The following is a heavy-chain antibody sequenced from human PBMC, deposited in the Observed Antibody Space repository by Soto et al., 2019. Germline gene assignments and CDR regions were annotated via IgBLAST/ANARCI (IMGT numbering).Heavy chain of an antibody. CDR1: GFTFSSYW. CDR3: AHIETTVTSQPSFDP. D-gene: IGHD4-17*01. CDR2: IKQDGSEK. Sequence: PGGSLRLSCAASGFTFSSYWMSWVRQAPGKGPEWVANIKQDGSEKYYVDSVKSRLTITKDTSKNQVVVTMTNMDPVDTATYYCAHIETTVTSQPSFDPWGQGTLVTVSS. V-gene: IGHV3-7*03. J-gene: IGHJ5*02.